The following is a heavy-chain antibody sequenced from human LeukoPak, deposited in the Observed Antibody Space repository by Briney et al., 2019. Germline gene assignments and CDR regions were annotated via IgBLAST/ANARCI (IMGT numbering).Heavy chain of an antibody. D-gene: IGHD2-2*01. CDR2: ISGSGGST. CDR1: GFTFSSYG. Sequence: GGTLRLSCAASGFTFSSYGMSWVRQAPGKGLEWVSAISGSGGSTYYADSVKGRFTISRDNSKNTLYLQMNSLRAEDTAVYYCARTEGGGYCSSTSCSRYYYYYYMDVWGKGTTVTVSS. CDR3: ARTEGGGYCSSTSCSRYYYYYYMDV. J-gene: IGHJ6*03. V-gene: IGHV3-23*01.